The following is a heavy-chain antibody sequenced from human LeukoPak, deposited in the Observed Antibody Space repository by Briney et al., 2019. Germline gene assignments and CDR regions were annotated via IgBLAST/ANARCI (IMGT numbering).Heavy chain of an antibody. V-gene: IGHV3-23*01. CDR1: GFTFSSYA. CDR3: AKDLEGYYGSGTIDY. CDR2: ISGSGGST. Sequence: GGSLRLSCAASGFTFSSYAMSWVRQAPGKGLECVSAISGSGGSTYYADSVRGRFTISRDNSKNTLYLQMNSLRAEDTAVYYCAKDLEGYYGSGTIDYWGQGTLVTVSS. D-gene: IGHD3-10*01. J-gene: IGHJ4*02.